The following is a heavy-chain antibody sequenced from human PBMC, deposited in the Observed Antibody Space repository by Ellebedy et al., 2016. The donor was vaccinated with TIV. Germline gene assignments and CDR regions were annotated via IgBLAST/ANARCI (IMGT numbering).Heavy chain of an antibody. D-gene: IGHD3-16*01. CDR3: ARGARGLSHDY. CDR1: GGPISTYY. J-gene: IGHJ4*02. V-gene: IGHV4-4*07. CDR2: IYASGST. Sequence: MPSETLSPTCPVPGGPISTYYWSWIRQPAGKGLEWIGRIYASGSTNYNPSPKTRVNMSLDTSKNQFSLKLRSVTVADTDVYYCARGARGLSHDYWGQGTLVTVSS.